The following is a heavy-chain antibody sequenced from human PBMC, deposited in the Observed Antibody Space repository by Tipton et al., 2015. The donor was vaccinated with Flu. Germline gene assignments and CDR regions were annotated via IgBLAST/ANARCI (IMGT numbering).Heavy chain of an antibody. CDR1: GFVFEDHA. Sequence: SLRLSCAASGFVFEDHAINWIRQAPGKGLEWVSYVNWNGGSTAYADSVKGRFTISRDNAKNSLHLQMNSLRVEDTAFYYCARDKFGTAAFDIWGQGTLVTVSS. CDR2: VNWNGGST. V-gene: IGHV3-20*04. J-gene: IGHJ3*02. CDR3: ARDKFGTAAFDI. D-gene: IGHD3-10*01.